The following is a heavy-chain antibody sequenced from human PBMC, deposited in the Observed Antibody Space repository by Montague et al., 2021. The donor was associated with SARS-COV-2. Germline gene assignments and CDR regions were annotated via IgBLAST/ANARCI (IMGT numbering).Heavy chain of an antibody. V-gene: IGHV4-61*01. Sequence: SETLSLTCTVSGASVRSGNSYWNWIRQPPGKGLEWIGYISYSGXTXYXXXXKXRVTISVDTSKNQLSLKVISATAADTAVYYCARNGYESVGYYYIYPDWGQGTLVTVSS. D-gene: IGHD3-22*01. CDR1: GASVRSGNSY. CDR3: ARNGYESVGYYYIYPD. CDR2: ISYSGXT. J-gene: IGHJ1*01.